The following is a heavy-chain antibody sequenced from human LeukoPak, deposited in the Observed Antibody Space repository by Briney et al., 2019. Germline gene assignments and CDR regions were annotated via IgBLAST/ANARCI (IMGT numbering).Heavy chain of an antibody. Sequence: HPGGSLRLSCAASGFTFSSYAMHWVRQAPGKGLEWVAVISYDGSNKYYADSVKGRFTISRDNSKNTLYLQMNSLRAEDTAVYYCARDGIVAMEVGIFDYWGQGTLVTVSS. CDR1: GFTFSSYA. V-gene: IGHV3-30-3*01. CDR2: ISYDGSNK. CDR3: ARDGIVAMEVGIFDY. J-gene: IGHJ4*02. D-gene: IGHD5-12*01.